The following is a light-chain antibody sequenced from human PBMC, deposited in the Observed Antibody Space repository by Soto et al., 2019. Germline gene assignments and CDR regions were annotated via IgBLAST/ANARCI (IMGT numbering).Light chain of an antibody. Sequence: DIQMTQSPSSLSASVGDRVTITCLASQGISNYLAWYQQKPGKVPKLLIYAASSLQSGVPSRFSGSGSGTDFTLSISSLQPEDFATYYCHQTYGKHRTFGQGTKVDIK. J-gene: IGKJ1*01. CDR1: QGISNY. CDR3: HQTYGKHRT. CDR2: AAS. V-gene: IGKV1-39*01.